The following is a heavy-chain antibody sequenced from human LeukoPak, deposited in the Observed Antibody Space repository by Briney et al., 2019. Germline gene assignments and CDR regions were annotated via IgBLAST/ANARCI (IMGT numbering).Heavy chain of an antibody. D-gene: IGHD4-23*01. Sequence: SETLSLTCTVSGGSINSYYWSWIRQPAGKGLEWIGRIYSSGSTNYNPSLKSRASMSVDTSKNQFSLKLTSVTAADTAVYYCARGGKATVVTMWGQGILVTVSS. V-gene: IGHV4-4*07. CDR3: ARGGKATVVTM. CDR2: IYSSGST. CDR1: GGSINSYY. J-gene: IGHJ4*02.